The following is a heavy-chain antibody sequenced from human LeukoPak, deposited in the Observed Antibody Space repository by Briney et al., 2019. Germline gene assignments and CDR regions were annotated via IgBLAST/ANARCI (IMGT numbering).Heavy chain of an antibody. Sequence: PGGSLTLSCAASGPTFHVYAMSWLRQAPGKGLEWVSGICGSGTGTYYADSVKGRFTISRDNAKNTLYLQMNSLSAEDTAVFYCARGGGYSGYLFYFDSWGQGTLVSVSS. CDR1: GPTFHVYA. D-gene: IGHD5-12*01. CDR3: ARGGGYSGYLFYFDS. V-gene: IGHV3-23*01. CDR2: ICGSGTGT. J-gene: IGHJ4*02.